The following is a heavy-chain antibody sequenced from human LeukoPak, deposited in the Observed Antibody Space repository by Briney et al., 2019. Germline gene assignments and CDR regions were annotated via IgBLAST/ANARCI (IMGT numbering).Heavy chain of an antibody. V-gene: IGHV4-59*01. D-gene: IGHD6-13*01. CDR3: ARRIAAAGLNWFGP. Sequence: SETLSLTCTVSGGSISSYYWSWIRQPPGKGLEWIGYIYYSGSTNYNPSLKSRVTISVDTSKNQFSLKLSSVTAADTAVYYCARRIAAAGLNWFGPWGQGTLVTVSS. CDR2: IYYSGST. CDR1: GGSISSYY. J-gene: IGHJ5*02.